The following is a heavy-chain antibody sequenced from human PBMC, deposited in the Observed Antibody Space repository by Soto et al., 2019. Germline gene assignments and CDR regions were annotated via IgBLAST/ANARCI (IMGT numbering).Heavy chain of an antibody. J-gene: IGHJ3*02. CDR1: GGTIGRGGYY. D-gene: IGHD3-9*01. CDR3: ARGDELRYFDSDAIDT. V-gene: IGHV4-31*03. Sequence: LSETLALTCTVSGGTIGRGGYYWSWIRQHPGKGLEWIGYIYYSGSTYYNPSLKSRVTISVDTSKNQFSLKLSSVTAADTAVYYCARGDELRYFDSDAIDTWGQGTMVTVSS. CDR2: IYYSGST.